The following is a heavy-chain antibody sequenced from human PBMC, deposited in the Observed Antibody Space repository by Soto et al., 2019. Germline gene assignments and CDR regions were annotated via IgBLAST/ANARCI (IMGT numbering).Heavy chain of an antibody. CDR3: TSTCYDFWSGNYYGMDV. Sequence: PGGSLRLSCAASGFTFSGSAMHWVRQASGKGLEWVGRIRSKANSYATAYAASVKGRSTISRDDSKNTAYLQMNSLKTEDTAVYYCTSTCYDFWSGNYYGMDVWGQGTTVTVSS. J-gene: IGHJ6*02. CDR1: GFTFSGSA. CDR2: IRSKANSYAT. V-gene: IGHV3-73*01. D-gene: IGHD3-3*01.